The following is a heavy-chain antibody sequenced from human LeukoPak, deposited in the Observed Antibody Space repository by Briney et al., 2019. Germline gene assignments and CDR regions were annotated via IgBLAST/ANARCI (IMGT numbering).Heavy chain of an antibody. V-gene: IGHV3-48*03. D-gene: IGHD3-22*01. J-gene: IGHJ4*02. CDR1: GFTFSSYE. CDR3: ARVALRIVESYFGY. Sequence: PGGSLRLSCAASGFTFSSYEMNWVRQAPGKGLEWVSYISSSGSTIYYADSVKGRFTISRDNAKNSLYLQMNSLRAEDTAVYYCARVALRIVESYFGYWGQGTLVTVSS. CDR2: ISSSGSTI.